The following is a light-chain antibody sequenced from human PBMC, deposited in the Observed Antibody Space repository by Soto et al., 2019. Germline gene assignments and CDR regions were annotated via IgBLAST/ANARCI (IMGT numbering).Light chain of an antibody. J-gene: IGKJ1*01. CDR3: QQYDSSRT. CDR2: DAS. V-gene: IGKV3-20*01. CDR1: QSVGRNY. Sequence: IVLTESPGTRSFSPGESATLACRASQSVGRNYLAWFQHKPDQAPRLLIYDASNRATGVPDRFSGSASGTDFTLTISRLEPEDFAVYYCQQYDSSRTFGQGTKVDIK.